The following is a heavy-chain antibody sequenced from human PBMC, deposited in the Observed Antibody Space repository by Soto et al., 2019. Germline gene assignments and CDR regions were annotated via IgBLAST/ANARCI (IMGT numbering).Heavy chain of an antibody. CDR1: GGSISSSSYY. CDR2: IYYSGST. Sequence: PSETLSLTCTVSGGSISSSSYYWGWFRQPPGKGLEWIGSIYYSGSTYYNPSLKSRVTISVDTSKNQFSLKLSSVTAADTAVYYCARQYGSLDVWGQGTTVTVSS. D-gene: IGHD4-17*01. V-gene: IGHV4-39*01. J-gene: IGHJ6*02. CDR3: ARQYGSLDV.